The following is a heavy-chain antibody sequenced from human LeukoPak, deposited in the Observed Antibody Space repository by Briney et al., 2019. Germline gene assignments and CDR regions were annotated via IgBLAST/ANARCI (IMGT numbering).Heavy chain of an antibody. CDR2: IYYSGST. V-gene: IGHV4-39*07. D-gene: IGHD5-18*01. CDR3: ASEFTWIQVSPPNPKIDY. Sequence: PSETLSLTCTVSGGSISSSSYYWGWIRQPPGKGLEWIGSIYYSGSTYYNPSLKSRVTISVDTSKNQFSLKLSSVTAADTAVYYCASEFTWIQVSPPNPKIDYWGQGTLVTVSS. J-gene: IGHJ4*02. CDR1: GGSISSSSYY.